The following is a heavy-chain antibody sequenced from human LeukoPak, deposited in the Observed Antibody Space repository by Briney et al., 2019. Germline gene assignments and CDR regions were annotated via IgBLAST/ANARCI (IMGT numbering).Heavy chain of an antibody. D-gene: IGHD5-12*01. CDR3: ARDGRRGYSGYRFDY. CDR1: GYNSNSHG. V-gene: IGHV1-18*04. J-gene: IGHJ4*02. Sequence: RRASVKVSCKASGYNSNSHGIIWVRQAPGQGLEWMGWISTYNGNTNYAQKFQGRVTMTTDTSTSTVSMELRSLRSDDTALYYCARDGRRGYSGYRFDYWGRGTLVTVSS. CDR2: ISTYNGNT.